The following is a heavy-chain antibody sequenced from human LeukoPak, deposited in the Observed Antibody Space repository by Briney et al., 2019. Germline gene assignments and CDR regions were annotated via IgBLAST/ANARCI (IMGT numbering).Heavy chain of an antibody. CDR1: GYTFTSYY. Sequence: ASVKVSCKASGYTFTSYYMHWVRQAPGQGLEGMGIINPSGGSTSYAQKFQGRVTMTRDMSTSTVYMELSSLRSEDTAVYYCARDWYPAYYYDSSGYYYLLDYWGQGTLVTVSS. V-gene: IGHV1-46*01. CDR3: ARDWYPAYYYDSSGYYYLLDY. J-gene: IGHJ4*02. CDR2: INPSGGST. D-gene: IGHD3-22*01.